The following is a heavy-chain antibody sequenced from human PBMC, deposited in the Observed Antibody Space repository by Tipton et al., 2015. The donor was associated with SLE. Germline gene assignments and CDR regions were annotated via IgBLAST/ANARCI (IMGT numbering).Heavy chain of an antibody. CDR1: NGSINLYY. J-gene: IGHJ6*03. CDR2: VYYLGAT. Sequence: TLSLTCTVSNGSINLYYWSWIRQSPGKGLEYIGHVYYLGATNYSPSFESRVAMSVDTSKNQFSLRLRSVTAADTAVYYCARSTALGELTTAEFDYYYYYYMDVWGKGTTVTVSS. CDR3: ARSTALGELTTAEFDYYYYYYMDV. V-gene: IGHV4-59*08. D-gene: IGHD1-26*01.